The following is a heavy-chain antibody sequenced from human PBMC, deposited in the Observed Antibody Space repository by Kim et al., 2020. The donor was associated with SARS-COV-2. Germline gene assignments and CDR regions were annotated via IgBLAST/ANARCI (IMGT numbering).Heavy chain of an antibody. J-gene: IGHJ3*02. CDR2: IYYSGST. CDR1: GGSISSSSYY. CDR3: ARDRSRYYDILTGYPYADAFDI. Sequence: SETLSLTCTVSGGSISSSSYYWGWIRQPPGKGLEWIGSIYYSGSTYYNPSLKSRVTISVDTSKNQFSLKLSSVTAADTAVYYCARDRSRYYDILTGYPYADAFDIWGQGTMVTVSS. D-gene: IGHD3-9*01. V-gene: IGHV4-39*07.